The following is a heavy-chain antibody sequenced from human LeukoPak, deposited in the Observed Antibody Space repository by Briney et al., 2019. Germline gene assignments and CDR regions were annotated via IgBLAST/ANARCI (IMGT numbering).Heavy chain of an antibody. V-gene: IGHV3-48*04. CDR2: ISSSSGTI. Sequence: GGSLRLSCAASGFTFSDYSMNWVREAPGKGLEWVSYISSSSGTIYYAASVKGRFTISRDNAKNSLYLQMNSLRAEDTAVYYCAKEAAGTSLGNWGQGTLVTVSS. J-gene: IGHJ4*02. CDR1: GFTFSDYS. CDR3: AKEAAGTSLGN. D-gene: IGHD6-13*01.